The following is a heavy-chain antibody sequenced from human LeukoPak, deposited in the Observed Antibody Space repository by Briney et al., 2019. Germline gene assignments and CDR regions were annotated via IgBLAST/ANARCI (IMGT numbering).Heavy chain of an antibody. D-gene: IGHD2-15*01. CDR2: IYYTGNT. CDR3: ARERVIATTYDAFDI. V-gene: IGHV4-59*01. Sequence: SETLSLTCTVSAGSISGYYWTCIPEPPGKGLEWSGNIYYTGNTDYNSSLKSRVTISIDTSKNQFSLKLSSVTAADTALYYCARERVIATTYDAFDIWGQGTMVTVSS. J-gene: IGHJ3*02. CDR1: AGSISGYY.